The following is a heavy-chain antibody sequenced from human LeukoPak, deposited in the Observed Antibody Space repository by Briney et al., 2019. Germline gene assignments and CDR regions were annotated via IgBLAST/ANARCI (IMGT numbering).Heavy chain of an antibody. J-gene: IGHJ6*03. V-gene: IGHV7-4-1*02. CDR2: FNTNTGNT. Sequence: EPSVKLFCKSSGYTFTSYAMNWVRHAPGQGLEGMGCFNTNTGNTTYAQGFTGRFVFSLDTSVSTAYLQISSLKAEATAVYYRARVLGSSSWYSAYYYYYMDVWGKGTTVTVSS. D-gene: IGHD6-13*01. CDR1: GYTFTSYA. CDR3: ARVLGSSSWYSAYYYYYMDV.